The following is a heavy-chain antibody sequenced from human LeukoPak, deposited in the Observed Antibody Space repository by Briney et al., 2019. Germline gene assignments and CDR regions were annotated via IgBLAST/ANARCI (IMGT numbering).Heavy chain of an antibody. CDR1: GGSISSYY. D-gene: IGHD2/OR15-2a*01. V-gene: IGHV4-59*01. CDR2: IYYSGST. J-gene: IGHJ6*03. Sequence: SETLSLTCTVSGGSISSYYWSWIRQPPGKGLGWIGYIYYSGSTNYNPSLKSRVTISVDTSKNQFSLKLSSVTAADTAVYYCARAGNIGYYYYYMDVWGKGTTVTVSS. CDR3: ARAGNIGYYYYYMDV.